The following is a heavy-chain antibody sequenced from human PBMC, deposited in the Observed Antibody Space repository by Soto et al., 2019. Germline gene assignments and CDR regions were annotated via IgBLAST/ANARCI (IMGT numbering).Heavy chain of an antibody. J-gene: IGHJ5*02. D-gene: IGHD2-15*01. Sequence: SQTLSLTCAISGDSVSSDTAAWNWIRQSPSRGLEWLGRTYYRSKWYNDYAISVKSRLTINPDTSKNQFSLQLNSVTPEDTAVYYCVRGVGYWSGDRCYTPINCFGPCGQGTLVTVSS. CDR2: TYYRSKWYN. CDR3: VRGVGYWSGDRCYTPINCFGP. CDR1: GDSVSSDTAA. V-gene: IGHV6-1*01.